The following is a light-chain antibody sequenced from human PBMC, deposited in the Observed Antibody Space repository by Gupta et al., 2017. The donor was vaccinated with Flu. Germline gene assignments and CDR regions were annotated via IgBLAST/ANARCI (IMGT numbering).Light chain of an antibody. Sequence: EICMTQVPSCVSASAGDRVTITCRASHGISSWLAWYQQKPGKAPKVLIYAASSLQRGVPARFSGSGSGTYFTLTISSLQPEDFATYYCQQGNSFPPTFGGGTKVEIK. CDR2: AAS. J-gene: IGKJ4*01. CDR3: QQGNSFPPT. V-gene: IGKV1-12*01. CDR1: HGISSW.